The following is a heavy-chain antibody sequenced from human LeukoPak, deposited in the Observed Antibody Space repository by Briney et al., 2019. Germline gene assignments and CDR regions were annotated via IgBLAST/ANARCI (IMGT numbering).Heavy chain of an antibody. D-gene: IGHD2/OR15-2a*01. J-gene: IGHJ3*02. Sequence: GGSLRLSCAASGFTFSSYNMNWVRQAPGKGLEWLSYISLTTDFIYYSDSVKGRFTISRDNAKNSLYLQMNSLRAEDTAVYYCAREPVYSNSWGAFDIWGQGTMVTVSS. CDR2: ISLTTDFI. CDR3: AREPVYSNSWGAFDI. V-gene: IGHV3-48*01. CDR1: GFTFSSYN.